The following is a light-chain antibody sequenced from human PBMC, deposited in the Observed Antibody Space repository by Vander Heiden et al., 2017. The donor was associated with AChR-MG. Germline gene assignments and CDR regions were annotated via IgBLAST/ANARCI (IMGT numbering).Light chain of an antibody. J-gene: IGKJ2*01. CDR3: QQRSHRPPYT. CDR1: QSANKY. V-gene: IGKV3-11*01. Sequence: DIVLTQSPATLSLSPGARATPTCSASQSANKYLAGYQQKPGQAPRLLINDASNRATGIPARFTGSGSGTDFTLTISSLEPEDFAVYYCQQRSHRPPYTFGQGTKLEIK. CDR2: DAS.